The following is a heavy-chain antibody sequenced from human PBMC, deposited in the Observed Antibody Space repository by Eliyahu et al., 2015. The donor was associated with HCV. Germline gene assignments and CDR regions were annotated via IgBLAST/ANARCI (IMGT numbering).Heavy chain of an antibody. CDR3: ARDLSQDSSSSDYGLDA. J-gene: IGHJ6*02. V-gene: IGHV3-21*06. Sequence: EVQLVESGGGLVKPGGSLXLSCAASGFVFXSXSMHXXRXAPGKGLEWVXSISTSGRYIFYADSVRGRFTISRDNAKNSLFLHMTSLRAADTAVYYCARDLSQDSSSSDYGLDAWGQGTTVTVSS. CDR2: ISTSGRYI. CDR1: GFVFXSXS. D-gene: IGHD6-6*01.